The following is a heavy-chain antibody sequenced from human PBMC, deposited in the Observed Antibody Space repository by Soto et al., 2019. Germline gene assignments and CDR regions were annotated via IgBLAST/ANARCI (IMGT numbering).Heavy chain of an antibody. D-gene: IGHD3-3*01. CDR3: ALGEWLSTSYFSV. CDR1: GFTFTSFA. V-gene: IGHV3-23*01. CDR2: ISGSGGAT. J-gene: IGHJ4*02. Sequence: GSLRLSWAASGFTFTSFAVSWVRQAPGKGLAWVSAISGSGGATYYADSVKGRFTVSRDNSRNTVYLHVASLRVEDTAVSHRALGEWLSTSYFSVWGQGTLVTV.